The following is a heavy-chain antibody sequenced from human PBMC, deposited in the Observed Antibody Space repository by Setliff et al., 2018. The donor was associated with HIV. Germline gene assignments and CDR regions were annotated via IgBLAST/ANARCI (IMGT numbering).Heavy chain of an antibody. J-gene: IGHJ4*02. V-gene: IGHV3-23*01. Sequence: PGGSLRLSCAASGFTFMNYAMSWVRQAPGKGLAWVSTISGSGGNTYYADSVKGRFTISRDNSNNMLFLQMNSLRAEDTAVYYCAKTREINNFWSGIDYWGQGTLVTVSS. CDR2: ISGSGGNT. CDR3: AKTREINNFWSGIDY. D-gene: IGHD3-3*01. CDR1: GFTFMNYA.